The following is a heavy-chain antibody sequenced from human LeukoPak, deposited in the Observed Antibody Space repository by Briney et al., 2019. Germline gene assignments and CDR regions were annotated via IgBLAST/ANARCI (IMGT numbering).Heavy chain of an antibody. CDR3: ARRDVEMATISYDY. CDR2: ISAYNGNT. D-gene: IGHD5-24*01. J-gene: IGHJ4*02. CDR1: GYTFTSYG. V-gene: IGHV1-18*01. Sequence: ASVKVSCKASGYTFTSYGVSWVRQAPGQGLEWMGWISAYNGNTNYAQKLQGRVTMTTDTSTSTAYTELRSLRSDDTAVYYCARRDVEMATISYDYWGQGTLVTVSS.